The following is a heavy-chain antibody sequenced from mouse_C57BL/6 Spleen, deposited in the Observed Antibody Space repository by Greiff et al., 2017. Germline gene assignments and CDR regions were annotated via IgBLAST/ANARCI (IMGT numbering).Heavy chain of an antibody. CDR2: IYPGDGDT. Sequence: QVQLQQSGPELVKPGASVKISCKASGYAFSSSWMNWVKQRPGKGLEWIGRIYPGDGDTNYNGKFKGKATLTADKSSSTAYMQLSSLTSEDSAVYLCARDDSNSPYWYFDVWGTGTTVTVSS. V-gene: IGHV1-82*01. D-gene: IGHD2-5*01. J-gene: IGHJ1*03. CDR3: ARDDSNSPYWYFDV. CDR1: GYAFSSSW.